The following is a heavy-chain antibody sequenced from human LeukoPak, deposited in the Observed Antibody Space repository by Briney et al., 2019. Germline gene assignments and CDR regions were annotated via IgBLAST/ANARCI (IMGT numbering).Heavy chain of an antibody. J-gene: IGHJ1*01. CDR2: INGDNGNT. CDR1: GYTFTNYA. D-gene: IGHD2-21*02. CDR3: ASNCGGDCLEYFHY. V-gene: IGHV1-3*01. Sequence: ASVKVSCKACGYTFTNYAMQWVRLAPGQRLEWMGWINGDNGNTESSQKFRGRVTITWDTSATTAYLELSSLRYEDTAVYYCASNCGGDCLEYFHYWGQGTLVSVSS.